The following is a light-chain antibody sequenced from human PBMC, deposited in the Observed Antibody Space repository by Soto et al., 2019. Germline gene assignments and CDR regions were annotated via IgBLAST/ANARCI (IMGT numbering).Light chain of an antibody. V-gene: IGKV3-15*01. Sequence: EIVMTQSPATLSVSPGERATLSCRASQSVSSNLAWYKQKPGQAPRLLIYGASTRATGIPAGFSGSGPGTEFTLTISSLQSEDFAVYYRQQYNNWPPMYTFGQGTKLEIK. CDR3: QQYNNWPPMYT. CDR2: GAS. CDR1: QSVSSN. J-gene: IGKJ2*01.